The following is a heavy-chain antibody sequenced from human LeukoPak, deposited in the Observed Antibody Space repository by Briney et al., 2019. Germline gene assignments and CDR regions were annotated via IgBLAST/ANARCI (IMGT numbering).Heavy chain of an antibody. D-gene: IGHD6-13*01. CDR1: GFTFSNYS. CDR2: ISSRSDSK. Sequence: PGGSLRLSCTTSGFTFSNYSMNWVRQAPGKGLEWVSFISSRSDSKYYADSVEGLFTISRDNDKNSLYLQMNSLRADDTGVYYCAREDSTSWFLGESYFYYGIDVWGQGTTVTVSS. J-gene: IGHJ6*02. V-gene: IGHV3-48*01. CDR3: AREDSTSWFLGESYFYYGIDV.